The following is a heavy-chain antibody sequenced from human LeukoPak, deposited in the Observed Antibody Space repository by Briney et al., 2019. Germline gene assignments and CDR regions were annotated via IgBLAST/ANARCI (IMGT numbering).Heavy chain of an antibody. Sequence: GASVKVSCKASGYTFTGYYMHWVRQAPGQGLEWMGWINPNSGGTNYAQKFQGRVTMTRDTSISTAYMELSRLRSDGTAVYYCARDHSLRYQFDDSSGYFEYWGQGTLVTVSS. CDR2: INPNSGGT. CDR3: ARDHSLRYQFDDSSGYFEY. V-gene: IGHV1-2*02. J-gene: IGHJ4*02. D-gene: IGHD3-22*01. CDR1: GYTFTGYY.